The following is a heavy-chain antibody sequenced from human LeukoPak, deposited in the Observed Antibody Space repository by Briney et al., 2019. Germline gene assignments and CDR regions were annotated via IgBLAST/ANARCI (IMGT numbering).Heavy chain of an antibody. J-gene: IGHJ6*02. CDR1: GGTFISYA. Sequence: SVKVSCKASGGTFISYAISWVRQAPGQGLEWMGGIIPIFGTANYAQKFQGRVTMTRDTSTSTVYMELSSLRSEDTAVYYCAREYIVVVPAAGRDYGMDVWGQGTTVTVSS. D-gene: IGHD2-2*01. V-gene: IGHV1-69*05. CDR2: IIPIFGTA. CDR3: AREYIVVVPAAGRDYGMDV.